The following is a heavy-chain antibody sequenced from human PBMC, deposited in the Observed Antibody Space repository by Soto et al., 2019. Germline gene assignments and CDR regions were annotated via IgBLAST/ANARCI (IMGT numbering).Heavy chain of an antibody. J-gene: IGHJ4*02. Sequence: GGSLRLSCAASGFTFSSYSMNWVRQAPGKGLEWVSSISSSSSYIYYADSVKGRFTISRDNAKNSLYLQMNSLRAEDTAVYYCARGSQTGWSFDYWGQGTLVTVSS. CDR3: ARGSQTGWSFDY. CDR1: GFTFSSYS. V-gene: IGHV3-21*01. CDR2: ISSSSSYI.